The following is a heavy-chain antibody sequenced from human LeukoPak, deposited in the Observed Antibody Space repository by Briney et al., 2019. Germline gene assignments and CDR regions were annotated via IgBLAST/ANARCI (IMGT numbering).Heavy chain of an antibody. CDR2: ISWNSGSI. Sequence: PGRSLRLSCAASGFTFDDYAMHWVRQAPGKGLEWVSGISWNSGSIGYADSVKGRFTISRDNAKNSLYLQMNSLRAEDTALYYCAKDMFKDTAMVRYYFDYWGQGTLVTVSS. CDR3: AKDMFKDTAMVRYYFDY. V-gene: IGHV3-9*01. D-gene: IGHD5-18*01. CDR1: GFTFDDYA. J-gene: IGHJ4*02.